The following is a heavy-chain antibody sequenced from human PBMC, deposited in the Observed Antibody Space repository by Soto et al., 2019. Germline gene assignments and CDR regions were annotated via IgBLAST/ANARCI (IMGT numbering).Heavy chain of an antibody. D-gene: IGHD3-22*01. CDR3: ATGYYDSSGYYFDY. CDR2: ISSRSSDI. CDR1: GFTFSRYN. V-gene: IGHV3-21*01. J-gene: IGHJ4*02. Sequence: GGSLRLSCAASGFTFSRYNMNWVRQAPEKGLEWVSSISSRSSDIYYADSVKGRFTISRDNAKNSLSLQMNNLRAEDTAVYYCATGYYDSSGYYFDYWGQGTLVTVS.